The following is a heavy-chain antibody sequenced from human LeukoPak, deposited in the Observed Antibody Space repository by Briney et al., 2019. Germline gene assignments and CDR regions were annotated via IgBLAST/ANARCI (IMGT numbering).Heavy chain of an antibody. CDR3: ARVSSEGSSSWYYYYYYYMDV. CDR2: IKQDGSEK. V-gene: IGHV3-7*01. D-gene: IGHD6-13*01. J-gene: IGHJ6*03. CDR1: GFTFSSYW. Sequence: GGSLRLSCTASGFTFSSYWMSWVRQAPGKGLEWVANIKQDGSEKYYVDTVKGRFTISRDNARNSLYLQMNSLRAEDTAVYYCARVSSEGSSSWYYYYYYYMDVWGKGTTVTVSS.